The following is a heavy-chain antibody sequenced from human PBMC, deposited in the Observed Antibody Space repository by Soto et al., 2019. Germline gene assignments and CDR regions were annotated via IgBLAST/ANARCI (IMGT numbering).Heavy chain of an antibody. CDR1: GGSISSGCYS. Sequence: SETLSLTCAVSGGSISSGCYSWSWIRQPPGKGLEWIGYIYHSGSTYYNPSLKSRVTISVDRSKNQFSLKLSSVTAADTAVYYCARASTTVTTLDYWGQGTLVTVSS. CDR3: ARASTTVTTLDY. D-gene: IGHD4-17*01. V-gene: IGHV4-30-2*01. J-gene: IGHJ4*02. CDR2: IYHSGST.